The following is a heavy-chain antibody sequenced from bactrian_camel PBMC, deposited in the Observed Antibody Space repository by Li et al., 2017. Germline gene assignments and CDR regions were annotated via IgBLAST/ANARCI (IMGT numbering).Heavy chain of an antibody. CDR3: VRATIATTNFFY. J-gene: IGHJ4*01. CDR1: GFTFSSYY. D-gene: IGHD4*01. Sequence: QLVESGGGLVQPGGSLRLSCAASGFTFSSYYMMSWVRQAPGKGLEWVSGINKGGGSTYYADSVKGRFTFNRDNAKNTLYLQMNSLKPDDTAVYYCVRATIATTNFFYWGQGTQVTVS. CDR2: INKGGGST. V-gene: IGHV3S28*01.